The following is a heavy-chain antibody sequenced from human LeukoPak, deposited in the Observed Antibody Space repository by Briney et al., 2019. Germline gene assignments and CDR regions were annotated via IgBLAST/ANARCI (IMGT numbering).Heavy chain of an antibody. V-gene: IGHV3-11*04. CDR2: ISSSGSTI. J-gene: IGHJ4*02. Sequence: PGGSLRLSCAASGFTFSDYYMSWIRQAPGKGLEWVSYISSSGSTIYYADSVKGRFTISRDNAKNSLYLQMNSLRPDDTAVYYCARVPGTMIVVDYWGQGTLVTVSS. CDR3: ARVPGTMIVVDY. D-gene: IGHD3-22*01. CDR1: GFTFSDYY.